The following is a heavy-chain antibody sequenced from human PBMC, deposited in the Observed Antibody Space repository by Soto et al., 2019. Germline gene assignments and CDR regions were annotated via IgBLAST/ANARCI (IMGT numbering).Heavy chain of an antibody. J-gene: IGHJ6*02. CDR3: ATASPLKDRVVAYYGMDV. D-gene: IGHD2-15*01. CDR2: ISAYNGNT. V-gene: IGHV1-18*01. Sequence: GASVKVSCKASGYTFTNFGISWVRQAPGQGLEWMGWISAYNGNTNYAQNFQGRVTMTEDTSTDTAYMELSSLRSEDTAVYYCATASPLKDRVVAYYGMDVWGQGTTVTVSS. CDR1: GYTFTNFG.